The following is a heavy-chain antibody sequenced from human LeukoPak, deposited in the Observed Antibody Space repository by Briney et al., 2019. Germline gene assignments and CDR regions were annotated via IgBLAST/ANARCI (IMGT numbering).Heavy chain of an antibody. CDR2: ISAYNGST. V-gene: IGHV1-18*01. D-gene: IGHD6-6*01. J-gene: IGHJ4*02. CDR3: ARDRGGIAARPLGAY. CDR1: GYTFTSYG. Sequence: ASVKVSCKASGYTFTSYGISWVRQAPGQGLEWMGWISAYNGSTNYAQKLQGRVTMTTDTSTSTAYMELRSLRSDDTAVYYCARDRGGIAARPLGAYWGQGTLVTVSS.